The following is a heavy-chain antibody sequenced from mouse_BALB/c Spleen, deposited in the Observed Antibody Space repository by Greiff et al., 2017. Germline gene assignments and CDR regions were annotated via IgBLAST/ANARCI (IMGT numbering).Heavy chain of an antibody. CDR1: GFTFSSYT. CDR3: TRKREDY. V-gene: IGHV5-6-4*01. CDR2: ISSGGSYT. J-gene: IGHJ4*01. Sequence: EVHLVESGGGLVKPGGSLKLSCAASGFTFSSYTMSWVRQTPEKRLEWVATISSGGSYTYYPDSVKGRFTISRDNAKNTLYLQMSSLKSEDTAMYYCTRKREDYWGQGTSVTVSS.